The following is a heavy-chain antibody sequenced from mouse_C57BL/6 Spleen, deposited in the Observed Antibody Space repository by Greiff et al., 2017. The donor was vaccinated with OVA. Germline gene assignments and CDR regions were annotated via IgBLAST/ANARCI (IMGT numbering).Heavy chain of an antibody. CDR1: GFTFSDYG. V-gene: IGHV5-17*01. CDR2: ISSGSSTI. Sequence: EVKVVESGGGLVKPGGSLKLSCAASGFTFSDYGMHWVRQAPEKGLEWVAYISSGSSTIYYADTVKGRFTISRDNAKNTLFLQMTSLRSEDTAMYYCARADPYFDYWGQGTTLTVSS. CDR3: ARADPYFDY. J-gene: IGHJ2*01.